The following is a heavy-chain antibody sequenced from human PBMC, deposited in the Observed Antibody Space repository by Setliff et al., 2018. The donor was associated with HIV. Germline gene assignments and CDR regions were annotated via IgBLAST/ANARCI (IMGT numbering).Heavy chain of an antibody. CDR2: IKQAGSER. CDR3: VRDVKTYDI. Sequence: GGSLRLSCAASGFTFTTYWMGWVRQAPGKGLEWVANIKQAGSERKYVDSVKGRFSISRDNAKNSMYLQMNSLRAEDTAIYYCVRDVKTYDIWGQGTMVTVSS. V-gene: IGHV3-7*05. CDR1: GFTFTTYW. J-gene: IGHJ3*02.